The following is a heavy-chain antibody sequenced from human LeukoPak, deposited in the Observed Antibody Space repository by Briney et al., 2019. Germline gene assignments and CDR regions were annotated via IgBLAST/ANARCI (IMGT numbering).Heavy chain of an antibody. CDR2: INHSGST. CDR1: GGSISSSSYS. J-gene: IGHJ6*03. Sequence: SETLSLTCTVSGGSISSSSYSWGWIRQPPGKGLEWIGEINHSGSTNYNPSLKSRVTISVDTSKNQFSLKVSSVTAADTAVYYCARVKDPGGYYYYYYMDIWGKGNTVTVSS. D-gene: IGHD3-16*01. CDR3: ARVKDPGGYYYYYYMDI. V-gene: IGHV4-39*07.